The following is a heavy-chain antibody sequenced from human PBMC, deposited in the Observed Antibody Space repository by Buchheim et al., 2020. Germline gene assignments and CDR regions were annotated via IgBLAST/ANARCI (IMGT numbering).Heavy chain of an antibody. Sequence: QVQLVESGGGVVQPGRSLRLSCAASGFTFSSYAMHWVRQAPGKGLEWVAVISYDGSNKYYADSVKGRFPISRDNSKNTVYLQMNSLRAEDTAVYYCARGFDYWGQGTL. CDR2: ISYDGSNK. CDR1: GFTFSSYA. V-gene: IGHV3-30-3*01. J-gene: IGHJ4*02. CDR3: ARGFDY.